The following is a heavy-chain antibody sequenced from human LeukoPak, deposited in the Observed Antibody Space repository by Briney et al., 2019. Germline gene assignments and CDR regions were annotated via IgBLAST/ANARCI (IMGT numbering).Heavy chain of an antibody. V-gene: IGHV1-18*01. CDR2: ISAYNGNT. CDR3: ARDLPLGRGDIVVVPAAMVTAFDI. D-gene: IGHD2-2*01. Sequence: ASVKVSCKASGYTFTSYGISWVRQAPGQGLEWMGWISAYNGNTNYAQKLQGRVTMTTDTSTSTAYMELRSLRSDDTAVYYCARDLPLGRGDIVVVPAAMVTAFDIWGQGTMVTVSS. J-gene: IGHJ3*02. CDR1: GYTFTSYG.